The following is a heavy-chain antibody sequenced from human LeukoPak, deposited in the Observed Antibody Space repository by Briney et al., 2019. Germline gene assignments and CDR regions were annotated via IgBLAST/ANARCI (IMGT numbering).Heavy chain of an antibody. V-gene: IGHV4-59*04. J-gene: IGHJ4*02. CDR2: IYHSGRT. D-gene: IGHD1-1*01. CDR1: GGSISSYY. CDR3: ARSQANEGMGY. Sequence: KPSETLSLTCTVSGGSISSYYWSWIRQPPGKGLEWIGSIYHSGRTYYNPSLMGRVTLSVDTSKNQFSLRLSSVTAADTAVYYCARSQANEGMGYWGQGALVTVSS.